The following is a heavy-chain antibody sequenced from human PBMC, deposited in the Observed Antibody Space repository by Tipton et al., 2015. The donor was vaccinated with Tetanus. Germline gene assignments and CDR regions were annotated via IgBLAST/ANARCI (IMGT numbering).Heavy chain of an antibody. CDR1: GGTFSNYA. CDR2: IIPIYGAA. V-gene: IGHV1-69*06. J-gene: IGHJ4*02. D-gene: IGHD3-10*01. Sequence: QLVQSGAEVKEPGSSVRVSCKASGGTFSNYAINWVRQAPGQGLEWMGGIIPIYGAANYAQKFQGRVTMTADNSMGTAYMDLSSVRSDDTAVYYCARELGGSGFPDYWGQGTLVTVSS. CDR3: ARELGGSGFPDY.